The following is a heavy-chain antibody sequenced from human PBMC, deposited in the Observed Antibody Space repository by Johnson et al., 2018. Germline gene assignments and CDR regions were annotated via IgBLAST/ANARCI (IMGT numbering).Heavy chain of an antibody. J-gene: IGHJ6*03. CDR3: ARDQGVIAATAPRRHMDV. CDR1: GFPFRSYA. Sequence: QPGNSLRLSCAASGFPFRSYAMHWVRQAPGKGLEWVALISYDETSKYYSDSVKGRFAFSRGNSENMLNLQINRLRPEYTAVYYCARDQGVIAATAPRRHMDVWGKGTTVTVSS. D-gene: IGHD2-15*01. CDR2: ISYDETSK. V-gene: IGHV3-30*09.